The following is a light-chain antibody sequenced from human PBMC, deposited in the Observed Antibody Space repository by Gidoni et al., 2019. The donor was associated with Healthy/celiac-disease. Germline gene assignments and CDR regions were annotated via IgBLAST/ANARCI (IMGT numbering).Light chain of an antibody. CDR3: QQFNSYPVMYT. CDR2: DAS. J-gene: IGKJ2*01. Sequence: AIQLTQSPSSLSASVGDRVTITCRPSQGISSALAWYQQKPGKAPKLLIYDASSLESGVPSRFSGSGSGTDFTLTISSLQPEDFATYYCQQFNSYPVMYTFGQXTKLEIK. V-gene: IGKV1-13*02. CDR1: QGISSA.